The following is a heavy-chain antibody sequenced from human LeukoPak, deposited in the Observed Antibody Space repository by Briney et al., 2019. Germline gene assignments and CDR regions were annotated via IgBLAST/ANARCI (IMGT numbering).Heavy chain of an antibody. CDR3: ARDPTVTGY. CDR2: VNPKSGDT. CDR1: GYTFTGYY. J-gene: IGHJ4*02. D-gene: IGHD4-17*01. Sequence: ASVKVSCKASGYTFTGYYLHWVRQAPGQGLEWMGRVNPKSGDTLYAQKFQGRVTMTRDTSISTVYMELSGLRSDDTAVYYCARDPTVTGYWGQGTLVPVSS. V-gene: IGHV1-2*06.